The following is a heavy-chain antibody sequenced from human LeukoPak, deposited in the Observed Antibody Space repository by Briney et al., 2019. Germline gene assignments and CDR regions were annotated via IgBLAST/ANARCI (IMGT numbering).Heavy chain of an antibody. D-gene: IGHD2-15*01. J-gene: IGHJ5*02. CDR1: GHSISSGYY. CDR2: IYHSGST. CDR3: ARDLYPSGGSWSPGWFDP. V-gene: IGHV4-38-2*02. Sequence: SETLSLTCTESGHSISSGYYWGWIRQPPGKGLEWIGSIYHSGSTYYNPSLKSRVTISVDTSKNQFSLKLSSVTAADTAVYYCARDLYPSGGSWSPGWFDPWGQGTLVTVSS.